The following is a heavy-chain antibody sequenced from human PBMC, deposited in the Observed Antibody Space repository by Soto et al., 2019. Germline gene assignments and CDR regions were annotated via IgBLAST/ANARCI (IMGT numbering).Heavy chain of an antibody. Sequence: EVQLLESGGGLIQPGGSLRLSCEASGFTFSNYGMTWVRLAPGKGLEWVSTISGSGGRTFYADPVKDRFTISRDNSKNTLYLQMNSLRAEDTAVYYCAKEMIASTLADFFDYWGQGTLVTVSS. D-gene: IGHD2-21*01. J-gene: IGHJ4*02. CDR2: ISGSGGRT. CDR1: GFTFSNYG. V-gene: IGHV3-23*01. CDR3: AKEMIASTLADFFDY.